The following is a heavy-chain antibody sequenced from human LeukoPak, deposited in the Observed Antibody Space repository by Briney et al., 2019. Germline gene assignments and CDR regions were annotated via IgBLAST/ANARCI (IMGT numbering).Heavy chain of an antibody. CDR2: LSHSGSKT. D-gene: IGHD5/OR15-5a*01. J-gene: IGHJ4*02. CDR3: ARVRDVYGQFDF. Sequence: TGGSLRLSCAASGFTFSNYDMSWVRQAPGKGLEWVSGLSHSGSKTYFADSVKGRFTISRDNSKNTLYLQMDSLKAEDTAVFYCARVRDVYGQFDFWGQGTLVTVSS. V-gene: IGHV3-23*01. CDR1: GFTFSNYD.